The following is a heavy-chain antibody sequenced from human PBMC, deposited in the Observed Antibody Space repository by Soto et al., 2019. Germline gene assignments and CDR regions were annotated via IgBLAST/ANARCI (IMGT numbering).Heavy chain of an antibody. CDR1: GGSISSGGYY. CDR3: ARVVPYSSGWSNWFDP. Sequence: SETLSLTCTVSGGSISSGGYYWSWIRQHPGKGLEWIGYIYYSGSTYYNPSLKSRVTISVDTSKNQFSLKLSSVTAADTAVYYCARVVPYSSGWSNWFDPWGQGTLVTAPQ. D-gene: IGHD6-19*01. J-gene: IGHJ5*02. CDR2: IYYSGST. V-gene: IGHV4-31*03.